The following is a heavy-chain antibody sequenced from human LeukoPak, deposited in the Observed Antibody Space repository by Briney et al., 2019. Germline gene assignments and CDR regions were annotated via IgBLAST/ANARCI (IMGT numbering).Heavy chain of an antibody. V-gene: IGHV3-23*01. D-gene: IGHD6-13*01. J-gene: IGHJ4*02. CDR1: GFTFSDLA. Sequence: GGSLRLSCVASGFTFSDLAMTWVRQAPGKGLEWLSGLNPGGYSTYYADSVKGRFTISRDNSKNTLFLQMNSLRAEDTAVYYCAKDPDKYSSSWYKDYWGQGTLVTVSS. CDR2: LNPGGYST. CDR3: AKDPDKYSSSWYKDY.